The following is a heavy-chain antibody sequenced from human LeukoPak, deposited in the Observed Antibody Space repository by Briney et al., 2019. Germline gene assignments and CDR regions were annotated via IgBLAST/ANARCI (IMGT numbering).Heavy chain of an antibody. CDR3: ARVIPRTTVVTADFTYYYYMDV. CDR2: IIPIFGTA. V-gene: IGHV1-69*05. Sequence: SVKVSCKASGGTFSSYAISWVRQAPGQGLEWMGGIIPIFGTANYAQKFQGRVTITTDESTSTAYMELSSLRSEDTAVYYCARVIPRTTVVTADFTYYYYMDVWGKGTTVTVSS. D-gene: IGHD4-23*01. J-gene: IGHJ6*03. CDR1: GGTFSSYA.